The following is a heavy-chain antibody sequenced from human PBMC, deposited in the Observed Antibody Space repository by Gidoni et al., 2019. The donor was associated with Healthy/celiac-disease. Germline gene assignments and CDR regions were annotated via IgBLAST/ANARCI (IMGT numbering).Heavy chain of an antibody. D-gene: IGHD6-13*01. V-gene: IGHV4-59*01. CDR3: ARAGWAAAGTFGIDY. CDR2: IYYRGST. Sequence: VQLQESGPGLVKPSENLSLACTVAGGSISSYYWRWIRQPPGKGLEWIGYIYYRGSTNYNPTLKSRVTISVDTSKNQFSLKLSSVTAADTAVYYCARAGWAAAGTFGIDYWGQGTLVTVSS. J-gene: IGHJ4*02. CDR1: GGSISSYY.